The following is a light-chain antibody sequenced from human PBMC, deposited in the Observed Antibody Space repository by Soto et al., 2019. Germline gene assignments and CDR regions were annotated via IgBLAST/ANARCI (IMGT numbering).Light chain of an antibody. CDR1: NSDIGDYNY. Sequence: QSVLTQPASVSGSPGQSTTISCTGTNSDIGDYNYVSWYQQHPGRAPKLIISEVSNRPSGVSNRFFGSKSGNAASLTISGLXAEDEADYYCSSYTSRSSHYVFGTGTKVTVL. V-gene: IGLV2-14*01. J-gene: IGLJ1*01. CDR3: SSYTSRSSHYV. CDR2: EVS.